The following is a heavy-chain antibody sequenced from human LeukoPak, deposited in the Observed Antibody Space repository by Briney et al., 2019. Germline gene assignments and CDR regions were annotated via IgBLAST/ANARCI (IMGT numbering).Heavy chain of an antibody. CDR1: GGSISSYY. J-gene: IGHJ4*02. CDR3: AREYFGYFDY. CDR2: IYYSGST. Sequence: KASETLSLTCTVSGGSISSYYWSWIRQPPGKGLEWIGYIYYSGSTNYNPSLKSRVTISVDTSKNQFSLKLSSVTAADTAVYYCAREYFGYFDYWGQGTLVTVSS. V-gene: IGHV4-59*01. D-gene: IGHD3-9*01.